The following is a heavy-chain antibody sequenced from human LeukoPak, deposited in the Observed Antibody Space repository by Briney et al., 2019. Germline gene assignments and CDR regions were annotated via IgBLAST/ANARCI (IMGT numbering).Heavy chain of an antibody. Sequence: NPSETLSLTCAVYGGSFSGYYWSWIRQPPGKGLEWIGEINHSGSTNYNPSLKSRVTMSVDTSKNQFSLKLSSVTAADTAVYYCARARGPFDYWGQGTLVTVSS. CDR3: ARARGPFDY. D-gene: IGHD5-12*01. CDR1: GGSFSGYY. CDR2: INHSGST. V-gene: IGHV4-34*01. J-gene: IGHJ4*02.